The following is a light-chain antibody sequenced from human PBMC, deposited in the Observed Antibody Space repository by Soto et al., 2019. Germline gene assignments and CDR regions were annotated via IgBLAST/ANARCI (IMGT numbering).Light chain of an antibody. V-gene: IGKV1-12*01. CDR1: QDVGKW. J-gene: IGKJ5*01. CDR2: AAS. CDR3: QQRSNWIT. Sequence: DIQMTQSPPSVSASVGDRVTITCRASQDVGKWLAWYQQKPGKAPKLLIYAASSLQSGVPSRFSGSGSGTDFTLTISSLEPEDFAVYYCQQRSNWITFGQGTRLEIK.